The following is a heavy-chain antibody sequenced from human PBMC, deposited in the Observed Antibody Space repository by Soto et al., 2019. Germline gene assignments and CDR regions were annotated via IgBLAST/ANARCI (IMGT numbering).Heavy chain of an antibody. CDR3: AGGLDY. CDR2: IDGIGSST. Sequence: VQLLESGGGLVQPGRSLRLSCAASGFTFSNYGMKWVRQAPGKGLEWVSGIDGIGSSTYYADSVKGRFTISSDNSKNTLFLQMNSLRAEDTALYYCAGGLDYWGQGNLVTVSS. CDR1: GFTFSNYG. V-gene: IGHV3-23*01. D-gene: IGHD2-15*01. J-gene: IGHJ4*02.